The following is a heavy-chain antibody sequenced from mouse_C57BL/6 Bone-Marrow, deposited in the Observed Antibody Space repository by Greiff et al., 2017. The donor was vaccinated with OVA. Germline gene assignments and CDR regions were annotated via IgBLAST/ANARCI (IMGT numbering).Heavy chain of an antibody. V-gene: IGHV1-4*01. CDR3: AAIWSRDY. CDR2: INPSSGYT. D-gene: IGHD1-1*02. J-gene: IGHJ2*01. CDR1: GYTFTSYT. Sequence: VQLQQSGAELARPGASVKMSCKASGYTFTSYTMHWVKQRPGQGLEWIGYINPSSGYTKYNQKLKDKATLTTDMSSSTAYMQLSSLTSEDSAVYYCAAIWSRDYWGQGTTLTVSS.